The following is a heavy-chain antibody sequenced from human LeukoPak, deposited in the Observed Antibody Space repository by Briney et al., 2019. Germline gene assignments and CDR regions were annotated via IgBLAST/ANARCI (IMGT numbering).Heavy chain of an antibody. CDR2: IKHDGTEK. CDR3: AAIHRDY. V-gene: IGHV3-7*03. CDR1: GFTFGAYW. Sequence: QPGGSLRLSCAASGFTFGAYWMTWVRQAPGNGLEWVATIKHDGTEKYYVDSVKGRFTISRDNAKTSLFLQLNSLRAEDTAVYYCAAIHRDYWGQGTLVTVSS. J-gene: IGHJ4*02.